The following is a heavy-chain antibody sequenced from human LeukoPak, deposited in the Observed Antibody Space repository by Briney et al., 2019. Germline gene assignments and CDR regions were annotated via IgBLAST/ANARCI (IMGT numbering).Heavy chain of an antibody. D-gene: IGHD5-12*01. Sequence: QSGGSLRLSCAASGFTFSSYAMSWVRRAPGKGLEWVSAISGSGGSTYYADSVKGRFTISRDNSKNTLYLQMNSLRAEDTAVYYCAKAPRRIVAGHFDYWGQGTLVTVSS. J-gene: IGHJ4*02. CDR1: GFTFSSYA. CDR3: AKAPRRIVAGHFDY. CDR2: ISGSGGST. V-gene: IGHV3-23*01.